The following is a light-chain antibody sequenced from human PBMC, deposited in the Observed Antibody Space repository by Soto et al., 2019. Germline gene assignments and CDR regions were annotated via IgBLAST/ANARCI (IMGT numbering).Light chain of an antibody. Sequence: DIQITRCPPWVSASVENRVTITCRSSEDISTWLAWYQQKPGKAPKLLIYKASTLKSGVPSRFSGSGSGTEFTLTISSLQPDDFATYYCQHYNSYSEAFGQGTKVDIK. CDR2: KAS. V-gene: IGKV1-5*03. CDR1: EDISTW. J-gene: IGKJ1*01. CDR3: QHYNSYSEA.